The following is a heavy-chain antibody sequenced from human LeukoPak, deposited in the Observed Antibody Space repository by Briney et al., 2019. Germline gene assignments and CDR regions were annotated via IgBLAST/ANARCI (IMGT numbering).Heavy chain of an antibody. CDR3: ARTGTFGSYHFDY. V-gene: IGHV4-30-2*01. Sequence: PSQTLSLTCTVSGGSISSGGYYWSWIRQPPGKGLEWIGYIYHSGSTYYNPSLKSRVTISVDRSKNQFSLKLSSVTAADTAVYYCARTGTFGSYHFDYWGQGTLVTVSS. D-gene: IGHD1-26*01. CDR2: IYHSGST. CDR1: GGSISSGGYY. J-gene: IGHJ4*02.